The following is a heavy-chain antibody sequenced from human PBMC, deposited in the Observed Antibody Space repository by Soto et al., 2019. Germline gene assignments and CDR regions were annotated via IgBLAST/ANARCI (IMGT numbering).Heavy chain of an antibody. V-gene: IGHV3-30*03. CDR3: ARSKDADDIDFKIGF. Sequence: QVQLVESGGGVVQPGRSLRLSCAASGFTFSSYGMHWVRQAPGKGLEWVAVISFDGSDKYYGYSVKGRFTVSRDNSKNTLYVQMNTLRAEETAVYYSARSKDADDIDFKIGFWGQGTVVTVSS. CDR1: GFTFSSYG. J-gene: IGHJ4*02. D-gene: IGHD3-3*01. CDR2: ISFDGSDK.